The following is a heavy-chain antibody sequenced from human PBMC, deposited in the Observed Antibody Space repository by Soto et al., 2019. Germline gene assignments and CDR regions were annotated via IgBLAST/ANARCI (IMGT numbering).Heavy chain of an antibody. J-gene: IGHJ4*02. V-gene: IGHV4-39*01. D-gene: IGHD6-19*01. CDR2: IYYGGNT. Sequence: SETLSLTCTVSGGSINSNYFWGWIRQPPGRGLEWIGSIYYGGNTYYNPSLKSRVTISGDTSKNQFSLNLNSVTAADTAVYYCATTIYSSGSYRDNWGQETLVTVSS. CDR1: GGSINSNYF. CDR3: ATTIYSSGSYRDN.